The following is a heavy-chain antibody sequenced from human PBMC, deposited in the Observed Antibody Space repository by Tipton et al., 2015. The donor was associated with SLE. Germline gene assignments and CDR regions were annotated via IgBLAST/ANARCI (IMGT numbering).Heavy chain of an antibody. V-gene: IGHV4-34*01. CDR2: INHSGST. CDR1: GGSFSGYY. CDR3: ARGRWFDP. J-gene: IGHJ5*02. Sequence: TLSLTCAVYGGSFSGYYWSWIRQPPGKGLEWIGEINHSGSTNYNPSLKSRVTISVDTSKNQFSLKLSSVTAADTAAYYCARGRWFDPWGQGTLVTVSS.